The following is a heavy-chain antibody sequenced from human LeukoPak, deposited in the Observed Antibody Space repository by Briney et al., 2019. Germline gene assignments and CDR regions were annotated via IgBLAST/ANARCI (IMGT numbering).Heavy chain of an antibody. CDR2: INPTDGST. J-gene: IGHJ4*02. D-gene: IGHD5-12*01. CDR3: ARRGWYSAYDPIFDY. Sequence: ASVKVSCEASGYTFANYYLHWVRQAPGQGLEWMGIINPTDGSTTYGQKFQGTVTMTRDTSTRTVYLELSSLRSEDTAVYYCARRGWYSAYDPIFDYWGQGTLVTVFS. V-gene: IGHV1-46*01. CDR1: GYTFANYY.